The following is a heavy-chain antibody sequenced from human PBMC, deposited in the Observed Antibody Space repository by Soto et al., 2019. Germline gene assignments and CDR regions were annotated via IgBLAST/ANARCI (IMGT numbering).Heavy chain of an antibody. CDR1: GGSISSGDYY. Sequence: SETLSLTCTVSGGSISSGDYYWSWIRQPPGKGLEWIGYIYYSGSTYYNPSLKSRVTISVDTSKNQFSLKLSSVTAADTAVYYCARESTIFGLGWFDPWGQETLVTVSS. CDR3: ARESTIFGLGWFDP. CDR2: IYYSGST. J-gene: IGHJ5*02. V-gene: IGHV4-30-4*01. D-gene: IGHD3-3*01.